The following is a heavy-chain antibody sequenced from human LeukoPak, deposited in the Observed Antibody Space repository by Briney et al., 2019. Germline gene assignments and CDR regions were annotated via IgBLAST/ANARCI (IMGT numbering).Heavy chain of an antibody. D-gene: IGHD3-3*01. Sequence: GGSLRLSCAASGFTVSSNYMSWVRQAPGKGLEWVSVIYSGGSTYYADSVKGRFTISRDNSKNTLYLQMNSLRAEDTAVYYCARDLSPQKYYDFWSGYYPLYYYYGMDVWGQGTTVTVSS. CDR2: IYSGGST. CDR1: GFTVSSNY. V-gene: IGHV3-53*01. CDR3: ARDLSPQKYYDFWSGYYPLYYYYGMDV. J-gene: IGHJ6*02.